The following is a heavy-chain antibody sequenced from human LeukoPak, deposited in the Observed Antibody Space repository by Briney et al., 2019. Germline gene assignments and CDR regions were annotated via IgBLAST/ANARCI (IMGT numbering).Heavy chain of an antibody. CDR1: GFTVSSNY. J-gene: IGHJ4*02. V-gene: IGHV3-53*01. CDR3: ATINSSGYYFYFDY. CDR2: VYSGGST. Sequence: GGSLRLSCAASGFTVSSNYMSWVRQAPGKGLEWVSVVYSGGSTYYVDSVKGRFTISRDNSKNTLYLQMNSLRAEDTAVYYCATINSSGYYFYFDYWGQGTLVTVSS. D-gene: IGHD3-22*01.